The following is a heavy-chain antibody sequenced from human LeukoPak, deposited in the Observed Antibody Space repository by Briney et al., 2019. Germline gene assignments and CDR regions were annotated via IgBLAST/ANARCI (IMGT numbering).Heavy chain of an antibody. J-gene: IGHJ4*02. CDR3: ARVGDYGDYF. D-gene: IGHD4-17*01. Sequence: GGSLILSCAASGFTFSDHYMDWVRQAPGKGLEWVGRTRNKANSYTTEYAASVKGRFTISRDDSKNSLYLQMNSLKTEDTAVYYCARVGDYGDYFWGQGTLVTVSS. CDR2: TRNKANSYTT. V-gene: IGHV3-72*01. CDR1: GFTFSDHY.